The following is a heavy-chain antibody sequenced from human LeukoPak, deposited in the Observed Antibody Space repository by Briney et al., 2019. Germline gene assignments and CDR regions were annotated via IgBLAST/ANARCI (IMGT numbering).Heavy chain of an antibody. Sequence: GGSLRLSCAGSGFPFSDYWMAWVRQAPGKGLEWVANMKEDGGEINYVDSVKGRFTISRDNAKNSLDLQMNSLRVDDTAVYYCVRDRGYSTFDYWGQGTLVIVSS. V-gene: IGHV3-7*01. J-gene: IGHJ4*02. CDR3: VRDRGYSTFDY. D-gene: IGHD4-23*01. CDR2: MKEDGGEI. CDR1: GFPFSDYW.